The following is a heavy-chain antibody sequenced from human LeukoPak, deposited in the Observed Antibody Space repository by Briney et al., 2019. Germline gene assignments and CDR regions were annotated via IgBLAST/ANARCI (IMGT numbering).Heavy chain of an antibody. CDR1: GGSISSGGYY. V-gene: IGHV4-31*03. D-gene: IGHD1-26*01. J-gene: IGHJ3*02. CDR3: ASQVGATSRGDAFDI. CDR2: IYYSGST. Sequence: PSETLSLTCTVSGGSISSGGYYWSWLRQHPGKGLEWIGYIYYSGSTYYNPSLKSRVTISVDTSKNQFSLKLSSVTAADTAVYYCASQVGATSRGDAFDIWGQGTMVTVSS.